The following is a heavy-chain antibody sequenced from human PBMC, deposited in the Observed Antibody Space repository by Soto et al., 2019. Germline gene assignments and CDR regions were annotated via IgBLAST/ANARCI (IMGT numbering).Heavy chain of an antibody. J-gene: IGHJ6*02. Sequence: SETLSLTCXVXGGSISSSGYYWGWIRQPPGKGLEWIGSIYYSGSTYYNPSLKSRVTISVDTSKNQFSLKLSSVTAADTAVYYCARTGKDYYYYGMDVWGQGTTVTVSS. CDR1: GGSISSSGYY. V-gene: IGHV4-39*01. CDR2: IYYSGST. D-gene: IGHD1-1*01. CDR3: ARTGKDYYYYGMDV.